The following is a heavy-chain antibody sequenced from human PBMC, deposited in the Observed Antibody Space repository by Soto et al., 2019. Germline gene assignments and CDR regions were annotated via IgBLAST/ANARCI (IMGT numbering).Heavy chain of an antibody. CDR2: IYYSGST. V-gene: IGHV4-39*07. CDR3: TVVLDYDSSGYYVNWFDP. D-gene: IGHD3-22*01. Sequence: SETLSLTCTVSGGSISSSNYYWGWIRQPPGKGLGWIGNIYYSGSTYYNPSLKSRVTISVDTSKNQFSLKLSSVTAADTAVYYCTVVLDYDSSGYYVNWFDPWGQGTLVTVSS. CDR1: GGSISSSNYY. J-gene: IGHJ5*02.